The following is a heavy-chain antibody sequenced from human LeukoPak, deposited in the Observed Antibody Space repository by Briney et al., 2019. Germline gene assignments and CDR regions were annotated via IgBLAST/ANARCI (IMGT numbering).Heavy chain of an antibody. Sequence: SETLSLTCAVYGGSFSGYYWSWIRQPPGKGLEWIGEINHSGSTNYNPSLKSRVTISVDTSKNQFSLKLSSVTAADTAVYYCARGRITMVRGVNYGKYNWFDPWGQGTLVTVSS. CDR2: INHSGST. V-gene: IGHV4-34*01. CDR1: GGSFSGYY. CDR3: ARGRITMVRGVNYGKYNWFDP. J-gene: IGHJ5*02. D-gene: IGHD3-10*01.